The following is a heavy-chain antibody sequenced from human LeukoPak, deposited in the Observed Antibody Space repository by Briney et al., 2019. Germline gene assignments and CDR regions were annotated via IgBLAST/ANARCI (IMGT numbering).Heavy chain of an antibody. CDR2: ISYDGSNK. J-gene: IGHJ4*02. Sequence: GGSLRLSCAASGFTFSSYGMHWVRQAPGKGLEWVAVISYDGSNKYYADSVKGRFTISRDNSKNTLYPQMNSLRAEDTAVYYCAKLGYGDTAGYFDYWGQGTLVTVSS. D-gene: IGHD4-17*01. CDR3: AKLGYGDTAGYFDY. V-gene: IGHV3-30*18. CDR1: GFTFSSYG.